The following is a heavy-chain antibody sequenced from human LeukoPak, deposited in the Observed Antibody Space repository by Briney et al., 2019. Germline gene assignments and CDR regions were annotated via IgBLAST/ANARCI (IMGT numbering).Heavy chain of an antibody. J-gene: IGHJ4*02. CDR3: ARDWGGTTATTRPAVELDY. CDR1: GGTFSSYA. V-gene: IGHV1-69*01. CDR2: IIPIFGTA. D-gene: IGHD4-17*01. Sequence: GASVKVSCKASGGTFSSYAVSWVRQAPGQGLEWMGGIIPIFGTANYAQKFQGRVTITADESTSAAYMELSRLRSDDTAVYYCARDWGGTTATTRPAVELDYWGQGTLVTVSS.